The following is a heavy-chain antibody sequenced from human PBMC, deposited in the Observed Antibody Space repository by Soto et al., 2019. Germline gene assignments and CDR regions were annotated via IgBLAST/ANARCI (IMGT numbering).Heavy chain of an antibody. V-gene: IGHV3-11*01. CDR3: AGGEMSTISFDY. CDR1: GFTFSDYY. CDR2: ITSHGSTI. D-gene: IGHD1-1*01. J-gene: IGHJ4*02. Sequence: QVQLVESGGGLVKPGGSLRLSCAASGFTFSDYYMSWIRQAPGKGLEWVSYITSHGSTIYYADSVRGRFTISRDSAKNSLSLQMNSLRAEDTAMYYCAGGEMSTISFDYWGQGTLVTVSS.